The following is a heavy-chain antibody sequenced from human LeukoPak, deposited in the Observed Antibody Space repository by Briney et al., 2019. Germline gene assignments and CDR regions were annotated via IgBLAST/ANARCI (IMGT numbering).Heavy chain of an antibody. CDR1: GFTSTDHW. CDR3: ARIGGSGTYWDY. Sequence: GSLRLSWAAAGFTSTDHWMSWVRQAPGEGMGWVATIKSHGSDQHYVDSGRSRVTSSRDNAKTSLFVQMNRLRAEDTAVYYCARIGGSGTYWDYWGQGTLVTVFS. D-gene: IGHD3-10*01. J-gene: IGHJ4*02. CDR2: IKSHGSDQ. V-gene: IGHV3-7*01.